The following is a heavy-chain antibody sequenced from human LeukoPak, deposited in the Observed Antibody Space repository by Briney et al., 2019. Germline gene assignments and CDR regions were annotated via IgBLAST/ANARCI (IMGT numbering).Heavy chain of an antibody. CDR1: GGSISSGSDY. Sequence: SETMSLTCTVAGGSISSGSDYWNWIRQPAGKGLEWFGRIFTTRSTNYNPCLKSRCTISVDTSKNQFPLKLSSVTAADTAVYYCARVTTGGYYNGWGQGTLVTVSS. CDR3: ARVTTGGYYNG. CDR2: IFTTRST. D-gene: IGHD3-22*01. V-gene: IGHV4-61*02. J-gene: IGHJ4*02.